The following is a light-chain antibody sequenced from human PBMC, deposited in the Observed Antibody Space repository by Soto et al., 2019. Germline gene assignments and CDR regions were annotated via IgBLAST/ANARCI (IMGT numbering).Light chain of an antibody. CDR2: LNNDGSH. CDR3: QTWGTGFQF. Sequence: QPVLTQSPSASASLGASVKLTCTLNSGHSSYAIAWHQKQPGKGPRYLMDLNNDGSHTKGDGIPDRFSGSSSGADRFLIISSLQSEDEADYYCQTWGTGFQFFGGGTKVTVL. V-gene: IGLV4-69*01. J-gene: IGLJ2*01. CDR1: SGHSSYA.